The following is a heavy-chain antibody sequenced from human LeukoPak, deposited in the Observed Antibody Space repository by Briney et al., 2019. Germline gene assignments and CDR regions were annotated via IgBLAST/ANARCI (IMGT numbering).Heavy chain of an antibody. J-gene: IGHJ6*02. CDR2: INWNGGHT. D-gene: IGHD1-26*01. V-gene: IGHV3-9*01. Sequence: GGSLRLSCAAPGFTFKDYGMHWVPHPPGKGLECVSGINWNGGHTDYADSVKGRFTISRDNAKNSLYLQMTSLRPEDTALYYCAKHLRATNTYIFFGLDVWGQGTTVTVSS. CDR3: AKHLRATNTYIFFGLDV. CDR1: GFTFKDYG.